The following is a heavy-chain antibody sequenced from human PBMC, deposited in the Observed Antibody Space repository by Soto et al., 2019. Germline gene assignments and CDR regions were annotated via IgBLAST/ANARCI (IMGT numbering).Heavy chain of an antibody. J-gene: IGHJ6*02. CDR3: ANSPKWRGGDSSSWIPYYYYGMDV. V-gene: IGHV3-30*18. CDR1: GFTFSSYS. D-gene: IGHD6-13*01. CDR2: ISYDGSNK. Sequence: GGSLRLSCAASGFTFSSYSMNWVRQAPGKGLEWVSSISYDGSNKYYADSVKGRFTISRDNSKNTLYLQMNSLRAEDTAVYYCANSPKWRGGDSSSWIPYYYYGMDVWGQGTTVTVSS.